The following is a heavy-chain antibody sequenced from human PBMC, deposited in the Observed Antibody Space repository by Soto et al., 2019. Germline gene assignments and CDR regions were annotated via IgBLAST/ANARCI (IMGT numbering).Heavy chain of an antibody. CDR3: ARGGSSTSFDS. CDR1: GGSISGGGYS. Sequence: SETLSLTCAVSGGSISGGGYSWNWIRHSGKGLEWIGYTFDSGSTYYNPSLKSRVTISVDTSKDQFSLRLSSVTAADTAVYYCARGGSSTSFDSWGQGTQVTVSS. J-gene: IGHJ4*02. CDR2: TFDSGST. D-gene: IGHD2-2*01. V-gene: IGHV4-31*11.